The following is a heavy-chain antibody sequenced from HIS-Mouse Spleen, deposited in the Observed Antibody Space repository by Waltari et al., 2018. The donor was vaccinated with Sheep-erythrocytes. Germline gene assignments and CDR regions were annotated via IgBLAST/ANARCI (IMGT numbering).Heavy chain of an antibody. Sequence: EVQLVESGVGLVQHGRSLRLSCAASGFTFDDYAMHWVRQAPGKGLEWVSGISWNSGSIGYADSVKGRFTISRDNAKNSLYLQMNSLRAEDTALYYCAKGAFDIWGQGTMVTVSS. CDR1: GFTFDDYA. CDR2: ISWNSGSI. CDR3: AKGAFDI. V-gene: IGHV3-9*01. J-gene: IGHJ3*02.